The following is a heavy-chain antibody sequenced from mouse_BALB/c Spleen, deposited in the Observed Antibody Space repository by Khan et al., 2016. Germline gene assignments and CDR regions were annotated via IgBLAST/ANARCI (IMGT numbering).Heavy chain of an antibody. V-gene: IGHV7-3*02. CDR1: GFTFTDYY. CDR3: ARDGTTVVEGGFAY. J-gene: IGHJ3*01. Sequence: EVELVESGGGLVQPGGSLRLSCATSGFTFTDYYMSWVRQPPGKALEWLGFIRNKANGYTTEYSASVKGRFTISRDNSQSILYLQMNTLRAEDSATYYCARDGTTVVEGGFAYWGQGTLVTVSA. D-gene: IGHD1-1*01. CDR2: IRNKANGYTT.